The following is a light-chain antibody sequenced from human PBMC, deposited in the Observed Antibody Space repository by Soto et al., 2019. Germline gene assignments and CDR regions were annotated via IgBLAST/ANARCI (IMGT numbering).Light chain of an antibody. J-gene: IGKJ2*01. V-gene: IGKV1-12*01. CDR2: AAS. Sequence: DIQMTQSPSSMSASVGDRVTITCRASQGISNWLAWYQQKAGQAPKLLIYAASGLHSGVPSRFSGSGSGTDFTLTISSLQPEDVATYFCQQSDSFPHTFGRGTKLEI. CDR1: QGISNW. CDR3: QQSDSFPHT.